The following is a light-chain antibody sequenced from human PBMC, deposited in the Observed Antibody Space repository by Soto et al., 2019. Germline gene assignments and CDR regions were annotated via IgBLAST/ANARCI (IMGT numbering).Light chain of an antibody. CDR1: QDISDY. J-gene: IGKJ3*01. CDR2: DAS. CDR3: QQYHSLPFT. Sequence: DIQMTQSPSSLSASVGDRVTISCQASQDISDYLNWYHQKPGKAPKFLIYDASYLGTGVPSRFSGSGSGTDFTFTISSLQPEDIGTYYCQQYHSLPFTFGPCTTVDIK. V-gene: IGKV1-33*01.